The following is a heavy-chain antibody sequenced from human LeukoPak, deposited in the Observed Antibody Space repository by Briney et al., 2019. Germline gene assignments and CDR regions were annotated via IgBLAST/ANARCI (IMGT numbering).Heavy chain of an antibody. J-gene: IGHJ4*02. CDR3: ARHRRYYGSGSYYSDFDS. Sequence: PSHTLSLTWTLAAGSISSSSYYSGWIRHPPGKGLEWIGSIYYSGSTYYNPSLMSPVPISADMSKNYFSLRLSSVTAADTATYCCARHRRYYGSGSYYSDFDSWGQGILVTVSS. CDR2: IYYSGST. CDR1: AGSISSSSYY. V-gene: IGHV4-39*01. D-gene: IGHD3-10*01.